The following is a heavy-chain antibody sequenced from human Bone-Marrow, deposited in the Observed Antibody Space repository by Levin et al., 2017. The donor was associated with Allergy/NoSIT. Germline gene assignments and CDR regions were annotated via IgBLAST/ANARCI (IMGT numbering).Heavy chain of an antibody. D-gene: IGHD3-22*01. V-gene: IGHV3-23*01. CDR1: GFIFSGYA. Sequence: PGESLKISCAASGFIFSGYAMTWVRQAPGKGLEWVSAIGGSGDSTYYADSLKGRFTISRDNSKNTVFLQMNSLTDEDTAVYYCAKDGVYYFDFSGYYPYGVDVWGQGTTVTVSS. CDR2: IGGSGDST. J-gene: IGHJ6*02. CDR3: AKDGVYYFDFSGYYPYGVDV.